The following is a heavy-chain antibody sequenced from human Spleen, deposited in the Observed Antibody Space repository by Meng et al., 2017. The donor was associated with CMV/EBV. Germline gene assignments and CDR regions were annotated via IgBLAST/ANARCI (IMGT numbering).Heavy chain of an antibody. V-gene: IGHV4-61*01. D-gene: IGHD3-16*01. CDR1: GGSVSSDNYY. Sequence: SETLSLTCTLSGGSVSSDNYYWGWIRQPPGKGLEWIGYIYYSVTTNYNPSLKSRVTISADTSKNQFSLRLSSVTAADTALYYCARGLRDHDYTTFNYWGQGKLVTVSS. CDR3: ARGLRDHDYTTFNY. CDR2: IYYSVTT. J-gene: IGHJ4*02.